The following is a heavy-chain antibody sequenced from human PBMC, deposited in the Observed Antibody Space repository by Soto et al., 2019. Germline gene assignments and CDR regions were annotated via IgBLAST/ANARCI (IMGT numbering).Heavy chain of an antibody. CDR3: AREAYPMVRGGLGY. Sequence: QVQLVESGGGVVQPGRSLRLSCAASGFTFSSYGMHWVRQAPGKRLEWVAVIWYDGSNKYYADSVKGRFTISRDNSKNTLYLQMNSLRAEDTAVYYCAREAYPMVRGGLGYWGQGTLVTVSS. CDR2: IWYDGSNK. D-gene: IGHD3-10*01. V-gene: IGHV3-33*01. CDR1: GFTFSSYG. J-gene: IGHJ4*02.